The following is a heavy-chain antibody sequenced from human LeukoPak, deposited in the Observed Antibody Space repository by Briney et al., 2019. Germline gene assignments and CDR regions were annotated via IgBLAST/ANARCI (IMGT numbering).Heavy chain of an antibody. Sequence: GGSLRLSCAASGFTFSSYEMNWVRQAPGKGLEWVSYISSSGSTIYYADSVKGRFTISRDNAKNSLYLQMNSLRAEDTAVYYCARAHYDILTGYYGPSKNYYMDVWGKGTTVTISS. CDR1: GFTFSSYE. V-gene: IGHV3-48*03. CDR2: ISSSGSTI. J-gene: IGHJ6*03. CDR3: ARAHYDILTGYYGPSKNYYMDV. D-gene: IGHD3-9*01.